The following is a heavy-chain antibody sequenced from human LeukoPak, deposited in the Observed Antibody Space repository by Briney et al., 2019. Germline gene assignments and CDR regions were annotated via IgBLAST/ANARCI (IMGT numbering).Heavy chain of an antibody. CDR2: IYYSGST. D-gene: IGHD6-19*01. V-gene: IGHV4-39*01. Sequence: PSETLSLTCTVSGGSISSSSYYWGWIRQPPGKGLEWIGSIYYSGSTHYNPSLKSRVTISVDTSKNQFSLKLSSVTAADTAVYYCASLYSSGWSGYYYYMDVWGKGTTVTVSS. J-gene: IGHJ6*03. CDR3: ASLYSSGWSGYYYYMDV. CDR1: GGSISSSSYY.